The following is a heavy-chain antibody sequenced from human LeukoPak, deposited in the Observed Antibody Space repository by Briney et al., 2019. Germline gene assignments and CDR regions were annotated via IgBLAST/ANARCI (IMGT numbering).Heavy chain of an antibody. D-gene: IGHD5-12*01. CDR2: IYYSGST. V-gene: IGHV4-39*01. CDR3: ARLSTLVYSGDDY. Sequence: PSETLSLTCTVSGGSISSSSYYWGWIRQPPGKGLEWIGSIYYSGSTYYNPSLKSRVTISVDTSKNQLSLKLSSVTAADTAVYYCARLSTLVYSGDDYWGQGTLVTVSS. J-gene: IGHJ4*02. CDR1: GGSISSSSYY.